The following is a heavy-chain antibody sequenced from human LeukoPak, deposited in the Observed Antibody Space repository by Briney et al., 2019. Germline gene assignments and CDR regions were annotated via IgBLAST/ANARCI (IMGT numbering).Heavy chain of an antibody. V-gene: IGHV3-23*01. D-gene: IGHD2-2*01. CDR2: ISGSGGST. J-gene: IGHJ4*02. CDR3: ANGYSEGRYCSSSSCALWN. CDR1: GFTFSSYA. Sequence: GGSLRLSYAASGFTFSSYAMRWVRQAPGKGLEWVSAISGSGGSTYYADSVKGRFTISRDNSKNTLYLQMNSLRAEDTAVYYCANGYSEGRYCSSSSCALWNWGQGTLVTVSS.